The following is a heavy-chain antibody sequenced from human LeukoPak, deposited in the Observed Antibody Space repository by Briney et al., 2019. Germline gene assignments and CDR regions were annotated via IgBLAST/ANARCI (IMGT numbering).Heavy chain of an antibody. V-gene: IGHV3-74*01. D-gene: IGHD2/OR15-2a*01. CDR2: ISTDGSSR. Sequence: GGSLRLSCAASGFTFSSYWMHWLRQAPRKGLVWVSRISTDGSSRSYADSVKGRFTISRDNGKNTLYLQMNSLRAEDTAVYYCASYLTSTPSGMDVWGQGATVTVSS. CDR1: GFTFSSYW. J-gene: IGHJ6*02. CDR3: ASYLTSTPSGMDV.